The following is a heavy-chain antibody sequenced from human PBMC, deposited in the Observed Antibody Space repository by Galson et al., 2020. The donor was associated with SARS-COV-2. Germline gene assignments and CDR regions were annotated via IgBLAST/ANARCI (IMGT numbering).Heavy chain of an antibody. CDR3: TTSPGGQLAVIDY. CDR2: IKSKTDGGTT. CDR1: GFTFSNAW. D-gene: IGHD6-13*01. V-gene: IGHV3-15*01. Sequence: GESLKISCAASGFTFSNAWMSWVRQAPGKGLEWVGRIKSKTDGGTTDYAAPVKGRFTISRDDSKNTLYLQMNSLKTEDTAVYYCTTSPGGQLAVIDYWGQGTLVTVSS. J-gene: IGHJ4*02.